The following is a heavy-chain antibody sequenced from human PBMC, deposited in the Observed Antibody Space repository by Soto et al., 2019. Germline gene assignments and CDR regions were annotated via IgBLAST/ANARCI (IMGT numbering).Heavy chain of an antibody. CDR2: TYYRSKWYN. CDR1: GDSVSSNTAA. V-gene: IGHV6-1*01. CDR3: VRDVGFDFDY. J-gene: IGHJ4*02. D-gene: IGHD1-26*01. Sequence: SQTLSLTCAISGDSVSSNTAAWNWIRQSPSRGLEWLGRTYYRSKWYNDYAVSVKSRISINPDTSKNQFSLQLNSVTPEDTALYYCVRDVGFDFDYWGQGTLVTVSS.